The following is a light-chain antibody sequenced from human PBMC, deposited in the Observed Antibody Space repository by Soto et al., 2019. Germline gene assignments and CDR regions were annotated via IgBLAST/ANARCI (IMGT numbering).Light chain of an antibody. CDR3: QHYNSYSEA. CDR1: QTISSW. Sequence: DIQMTQSPSTLSGSVGDRVTITCRASQTISSWLAWYQQKPGKAPKLLIYKASTLKSGVPLRFSGSGSGTEFTLTISSLQPDDFATYYYQHYNSYSEAFGQGTKVELK. CDR2: KAS. J-gene: IGKJ1*01. V-gene: IGKV1-5*03.